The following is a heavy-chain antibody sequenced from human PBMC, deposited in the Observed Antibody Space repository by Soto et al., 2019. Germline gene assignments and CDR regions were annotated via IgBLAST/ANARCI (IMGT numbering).Heavy chain of an antibody. V-gene: IGHV4-59*01. Sequence: PSEALSLTCTFSVGSISSYYWSWIRQPPGKGLDWIGYIYYSGSTNYDPSLKSRVTISVDTSKNQFSLKLSSVTAADTAVYYCARGEEESIEAAGPFDYWGQGTMVTVSS. J-gene: IGHJ4*02. D-gene: IGHD6-13*01. CDR2: IYYSGST. CDR1: VGSISSYY. CDR3: ARGEEESIEAAGPFDY.